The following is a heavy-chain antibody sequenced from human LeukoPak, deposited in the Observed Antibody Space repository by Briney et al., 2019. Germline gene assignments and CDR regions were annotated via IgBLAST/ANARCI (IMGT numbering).Heavy chain of an antibody. CDR2: ISSSAGNT. Sequence: PGESLRLSCSASGFTFGSYAMSWVRQAPGKGLEWVSTISSSAGNTYYADSVKGRFTISRDNSKNTLYVQMNSLRAEDTAVYYCAKRGHSSSSGAPDFDYWGQGTLVTVSS. CDR3: AKRGHSSSSGAPDFDY. CDR1: GFTFGSYA. V-gene: IGHV3-23*01. J-gene: IGHJ4*02. D-gene: IGHD6-6*01.